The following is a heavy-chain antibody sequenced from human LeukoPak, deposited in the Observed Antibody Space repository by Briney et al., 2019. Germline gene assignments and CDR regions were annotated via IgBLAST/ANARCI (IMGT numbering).Heavy chain of an antibody. CDR1: GGSISSGGYY. CDR2: IYHSGST. V-gene: IGHV4-39*07. J-gene: IGHJ4*02. CDR3: ARASGKYYYGSGSYPLAY. D-gene: IGHD3-10*01. Sequence: TPSQTLSLTCTVSGGSISSGGYYWGWIRQPPGKGLEWIGSIYHSGSTYYNPSLKSRVTISVDTSKNQFSLKLSSVTAADTAVYYCARASGKYYYGSGSYPLAYWGQGTLVTVSS.